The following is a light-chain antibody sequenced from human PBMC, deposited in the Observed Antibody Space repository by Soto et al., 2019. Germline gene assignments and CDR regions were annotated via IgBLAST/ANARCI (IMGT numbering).Light chain of an antibody. CDR1: SSDVGGYDF. CDR2: DVS. Sequence: QSALTQPRSVSGSPGQSVTISCTGTSSDVGGYDFVSWYQQHPGKAPKLMISDVSKRPSGVPDRFSGSKSGNTASLTISGLQAEDEADYYCCSYAGDGSYVIFGGGTKLTVL. V-gene: IGLV2-11*01. J-gene: IGLJ2*01. CDR3: CSYAGDGSYVI.